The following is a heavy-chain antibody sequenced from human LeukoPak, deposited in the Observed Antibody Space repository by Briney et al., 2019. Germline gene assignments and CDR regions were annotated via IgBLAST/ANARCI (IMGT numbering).Heavy chain of an antibody. D-gene: IGHD2-15*01. Sequence: GGILRLSCAASGFTFSGYGMSWVRQAPGKGLKWVSAISGSGGSTYYADSVKGRITISRDNSKNTLYLQMNSLRAEDTAVYYCAEGVGYCSGGSCQQFDYWGQGTLVTVSS. V-gene: IGHV3-23*01. CDR2: ISGSGGST. CDR1: GFTFSGYG. CDR3: AEGVGYCSGGSCQQFDY. J-gene: IGHJ4*02.